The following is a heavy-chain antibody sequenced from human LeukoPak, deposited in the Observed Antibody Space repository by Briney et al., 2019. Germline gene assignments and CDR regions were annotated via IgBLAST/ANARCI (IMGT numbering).Heavy chain of an antibody. J-gene: IGHJ3*02. Sequence: PVGSLRLSCAASGFTFSSYDMHWVRQVTGERLEWVSAIGTAADTYYPGSVKGRFTISRENAKNSLYLQMHSLRDGDTAVYYCARGGPLTAAGDADAFDIWGQGTMVTVSS. V-gene: IGHV3-13*04. D-gene: IGHD6-13*01. CDR2: IGTAADT. CDR3: ARGGPLTAAGDADAFDI. CDR1: GFTFSSYD.